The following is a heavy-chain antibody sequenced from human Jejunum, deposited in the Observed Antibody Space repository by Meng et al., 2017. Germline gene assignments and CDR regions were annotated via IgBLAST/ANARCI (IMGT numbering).Heavy chain of an antibody. V-gene: IGHV1-2*06. CDR1: GYTFTGYS. Sequence: QLQLVQSGAEVKKPGASLKVSCKTSGYTFTGYSLHWVRQAPGQGVEWMRRMSPNSGGTDYAQKFQGRVTMTRDTSISTAYMELSGLRSADTAVYYCARGHNYGFEYWGQGTLVTVSS. CDR3: ARGHNYGFEY. CDR2: MSPNSGGT. J-gene: IGHJ4*02. D-gene: IGHD5-18*01.